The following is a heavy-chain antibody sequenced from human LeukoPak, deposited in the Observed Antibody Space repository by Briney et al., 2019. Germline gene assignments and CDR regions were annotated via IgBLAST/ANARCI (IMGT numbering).Heavy chain of an antibody. D-gene: IGHD1-26*01. J-gene: IGHJ4*02. V-gene: IGHV4-59*01. CDR2: VYYSGST. CDR1: GGSISSYY. CDR3: ARDITLKGGSYSFDY. Sequence: PSETLSLTCIVSGGSISSYYWSWIRQPPGKGLEWIGYVYYSGSTNYNPSLKSRVTISVDTSKNQFSLKLSSVTAADTAAYYCARDITLKGGSYSFDYWGQGTLVTVSS.